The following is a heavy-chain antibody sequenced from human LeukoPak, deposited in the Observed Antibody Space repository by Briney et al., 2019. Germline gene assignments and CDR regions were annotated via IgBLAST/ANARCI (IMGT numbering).Heavy chain of an antibody. CDR1: GGSFSGYY. CDR3: ARHGRSGWYIRRGIDY. J-gene: IGHJ4*02. CDR2: INHSGST. Sequence: PSETLSLTCAVYGGSFSGYYWSWIRQPPGKGLEWIGEINHSGSTNYNPSLKSRVTISVDTSKNQFSLKLSSVTAADTAVYYCARHGRSGWYIRRGIDYWGQGTLVTVSS. D-gene: IGHD6-19*01. V-gene: IGHV4-34*01.